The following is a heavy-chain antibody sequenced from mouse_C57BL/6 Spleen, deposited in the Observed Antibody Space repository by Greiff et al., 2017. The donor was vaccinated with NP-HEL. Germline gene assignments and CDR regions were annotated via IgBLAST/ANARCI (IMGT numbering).Heavy chain of an antibody. D-gene: IGHD3-2*02. CDR1: GYTFTSYT. J-gene: IGHJ3*01. Sequence: VKLQESGAELARPGASVKMSCKASGYTFTSYTMHWVKQRPGQGLEWIGYINPSSGYTKYNQKFKDKATLTADKSSSTAYMQLSSLTSEDSAVYYCARADSSGPFAYWGQGTLVTVSA. V-gene: IGHV1-4*01. CDR3: ARADSSGPFAY. CDR2: INPSSGYT.